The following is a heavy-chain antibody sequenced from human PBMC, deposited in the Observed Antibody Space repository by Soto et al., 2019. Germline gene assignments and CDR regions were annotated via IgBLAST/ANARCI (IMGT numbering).Heavy chain of an antibody. V-gene: IGHV3-30*03. J-gene: IGHJ4*02. D-gene: IGHD2-21*02. CDR2: VSHDGTDQ. CDR1: GFTFRHSG. CDR3: ARTIHGDSTGAFDY. Sequence: QVQLVESGGGVVQPGRSLKLSCEASGFTFRHSGMHWVRQTPGKGLEWVALVSHDGTDQYYADSVKGRFTISRDNFKNTLYLQMNSLRSEDTDVYYCARTIHGDSTGAFDYWGLGTLVTVSS.